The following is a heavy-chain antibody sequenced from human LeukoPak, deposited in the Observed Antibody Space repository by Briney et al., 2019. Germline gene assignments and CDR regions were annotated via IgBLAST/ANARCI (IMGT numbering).Heavy chain of an antibody. CDR3: ARGGTGAWFDP. J-gene: IGHJ5*02. CDR1: GGSISSYY. V-gene: IGHV4-59*01. CDR2: IYYSGST. Sequence: PPETLSLTCTVSGGSISSYYWSWIRQPPGKGLEWIGYIYYSGSTNYYPSLKSRVTISVDTSKNQFSLKLSSVTAADTAVYYCARGGTGAWFDPWGQGTLVTVSS. D-gene: IGHD3-10*01.